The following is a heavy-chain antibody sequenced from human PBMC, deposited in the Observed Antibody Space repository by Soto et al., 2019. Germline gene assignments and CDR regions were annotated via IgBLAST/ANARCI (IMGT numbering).Heavy chain of an antibody. Sequence: QSGGSLRLSCAASGFTFSSYAMHWVRQAPGKGLEWVAVISYDGSNKYYADSVKGRFTISRDNSKNTLYLQMNSLRAEDTAVYYCARGDYYDKPFDAFDIWGQGTMVTVSS. CDR3: ARGDYYDKPFDAFDI. D-gene: IGHD3-22*01. CDR1: GFTFSSYA. CDR2: ISYDGSNK. V-gene: IGHV3-30-3*01. J-gene: IGHJ3*02.